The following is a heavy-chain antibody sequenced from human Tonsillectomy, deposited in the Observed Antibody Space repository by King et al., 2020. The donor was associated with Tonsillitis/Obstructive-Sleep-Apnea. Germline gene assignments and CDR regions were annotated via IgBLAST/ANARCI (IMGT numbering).Heavy chain of an antibody. CDR2: INPSGGGTGLT. CDR1: GYTFTRYN. D-gene: IGHD4-23*01. J-gene: IGHJ4*02. CDR3: ARALDYDGPSHFFDY. Sequence: HVQLVESGAEVKRPGASVKVSCKASGYTFTRYNLHWVRLAPGQGLEWMGVINPSGGGTGLTGYAQNFQGRVTITRDTSTSTVYVNLSSLRSDDTALYCCARALDYDGPSHFFDYWGQGSLVIVSS. V-gene: IGHV1-46*01.